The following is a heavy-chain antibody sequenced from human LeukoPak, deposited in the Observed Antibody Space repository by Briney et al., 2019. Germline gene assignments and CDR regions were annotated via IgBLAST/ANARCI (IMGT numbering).Heavy chain of an antibody. D-gene: IGHD2-2*01. CDR1: GGSFSGYY. Sequence: SETLSLTCAVYGGSFSGYYWSWIRQPPGKGLEWIGEINHSGSTNYNPSLKSRVTISVDTSKNQFSLKLSFVTAADTAVYYCARGDYCSSTSCYAQVGWFDPWGQGTLVTVSS. J-gene: IGHJ5*02. CDR3: ARGDYCSSTSCYAQVGWFDP. CDR2: INHSGST. V-gene: IGHV4-34*01.